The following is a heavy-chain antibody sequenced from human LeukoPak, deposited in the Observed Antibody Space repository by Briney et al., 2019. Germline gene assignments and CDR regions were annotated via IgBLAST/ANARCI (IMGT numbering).Heavy chain of an antibody. CDR3: ARRDPPLGWNDGDAFDT. CDR2: INHSGST. V-gene: IGHV4-34*01. D-gene: IGHD1-1*01. CDR1: GGSFSGYY. Sequence: SETLSLTCVVYGGSFSGYYWSWIRQPPGKGLEWIGEINHSGSTNYNPSLKSRVTISVDTSKNQFSLKLSSVTAADTAVYYCARRDPPLGWNDGDAFDTWGQGTMVTVPS. J-gene: IGHJ3*02.